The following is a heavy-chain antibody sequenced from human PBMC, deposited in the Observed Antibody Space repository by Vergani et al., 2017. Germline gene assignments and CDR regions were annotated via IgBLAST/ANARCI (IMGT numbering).Heavy chain of an antibody. CDR2: IRGSGGNT. CDR3: AKDHGDYDFCSCSTGYYMDV. CDR1: GFTFSSYA. V-gene: IGHV3-23*01. Sequence: EVQVLESGGGLVQPGGSLRLSCAASGFTFSSYAMSWVRQAPGKGLEWVSAIRGSGGNTYYADSVKGRFTISRDNSKNTLYLQMNSLRAEDAAVYCCAKDHGDYDFCSCSTGYYMDVWGKGTTVTVSS. J-gene: IGHJ6*03. D-gene: IGHD3-3*01.